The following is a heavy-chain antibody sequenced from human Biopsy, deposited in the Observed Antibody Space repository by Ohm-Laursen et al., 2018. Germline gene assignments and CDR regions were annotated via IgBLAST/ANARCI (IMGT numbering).Heavy chain of an antibody. CDR3: ARDLYDFCGGCPFDP. CDR2: INGSGGST. V-gene: IGHV3-23*01. Sequence: SLRLSCAASGFTFSSHAMSWVRQAPGKGPECVSVINGSGGSTYYADPVKGRLTISRDNSRNTLYLQMNSLRADDTAMYYCARDLYDFCGGCPFDPWGQGTLVTVSP. J-gene: IGHJ5*02. CDR1: GFTFSSHA. D-gene: IGHD3-3*01.